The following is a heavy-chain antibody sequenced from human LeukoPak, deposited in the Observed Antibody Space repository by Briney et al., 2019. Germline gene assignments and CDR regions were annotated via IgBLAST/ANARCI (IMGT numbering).Heavy chain of an antibody. CDR2: IYTSGST. J-gene: IGHJ4*02. CDR1: SGSISSGSYY. CDR3: ARDNPIAAAVDY. Sequence: PSQTLSLTCTVSSGSISSGSYYWSWIRQPAGKGLEWIGRIYTSGSTNYNPSLKSRVTISVDTSKNQFSLKLSSVTAADTAVYYCARDNPIAAAVDYWGQGTLVTVSS. D-gene: IGHD6-13*01. V-gene: IGHV4-61*02.